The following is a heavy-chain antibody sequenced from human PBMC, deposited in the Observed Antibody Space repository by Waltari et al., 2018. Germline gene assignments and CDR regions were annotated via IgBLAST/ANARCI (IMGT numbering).Heavy chain of an antibody. Sequence: EVQLVESGGGLVQPGGSLRLSCAASGFTVSSNYMSWVRQAPGKGLEWVSVIDRVGRTNYADSVKGRFTISRDNSKNTLYLQMNSLRAEDTAVYYCASGVDSSRWYVNYYYYGMDVWGQGTTVTVSS. CDR2: IDRVGRT. D-gene: IGHD6-13*01. CDR1: GFTVSSNY. V-gene: IGHV3-66*02. CDR3: ASGVDSSRWYVNYYYYGMDV. J-gene: IGHJ6*02.